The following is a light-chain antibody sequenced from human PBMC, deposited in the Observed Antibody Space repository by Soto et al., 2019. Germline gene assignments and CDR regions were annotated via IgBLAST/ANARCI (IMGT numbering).Light chain of an antibody. Sequence: DVQMTQSPSTLSASVGDRVTITCRASHSISSYLTWYQQKPGKAPKLLIYQASNLESGVPSMFSGSGYGTEFTLTISSLQPDDCAAYYCQQYNSFPWTFGQGTKGEIK. V-gene: IGKV1-5*03. CDR3: QQYNSFPWT. CDR2: QAS. J-gene: IGKJ1*01. CDR1: HSISSY.